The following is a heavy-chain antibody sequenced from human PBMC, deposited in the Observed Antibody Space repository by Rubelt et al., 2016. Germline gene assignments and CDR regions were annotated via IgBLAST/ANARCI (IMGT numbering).Heavy chain of an antibody. J-gene: IGHJ4*02. CDR2: INPNSGGT. CDR3: ASGVGAAAAGSETSDY. D-gene: IGHD6-13*01. V-gene: IGHV1-2*02. CDR1: GSTFTGYY. Sequence: QVQLVQSGAEVKKPGSSVKVSCKASGSTFTGYYMHWVRQAPGQGLEWMGWINPNSGGTNYAQKFRGRVTMTRDTSISKAYMELSRLRSDDTAGYYCASGVGAAAAGSETSDYWGQGTLVTVSS.